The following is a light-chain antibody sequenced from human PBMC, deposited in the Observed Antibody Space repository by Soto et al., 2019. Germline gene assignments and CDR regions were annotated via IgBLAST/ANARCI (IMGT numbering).Light chain of an antibody. CDR3: QQYNNWHPIT. V-gene: IGKV3-15*01. CDR1: QSVTSN. CDR2: CVS. Sequence: EIVMTQSPATLSVSPGERATLSCRASQSVTSNLAWYQHKPGQPPRLLIYCVSTRDTGIPARFSGSGSGTEFTLTISSLQSEDFAVYYCQQYNNWHPITFGQGTRLEIK. J-gene: IGKJ5*01.